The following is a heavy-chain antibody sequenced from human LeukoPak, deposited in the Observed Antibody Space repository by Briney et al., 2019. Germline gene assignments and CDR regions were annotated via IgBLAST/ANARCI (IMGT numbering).Heavy chain of an antibody. CDR1: GGSISSHY. V-gene: IGHV4-59*11. CDR2: IYYSGST. CDR3: ARYGLKWELLAGWFDP. Sequence: PSETLSLTCTASGGSISSHYWSWIRQPPGKGLEWIGYIYYSGSTNYNPSLKSRVTMSVDTSKNQFSLKLSSVTAADTAVYYCARYGLKWELLAGWFDPWGQGTLVTVSS. D-gene: IGHD1-26*01. J-gene: IGHJ5*02.